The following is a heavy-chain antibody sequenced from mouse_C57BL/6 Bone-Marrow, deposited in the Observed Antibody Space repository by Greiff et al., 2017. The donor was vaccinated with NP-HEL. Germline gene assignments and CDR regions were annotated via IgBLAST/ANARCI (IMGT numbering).Heavy chain of an antibody. V-gene: IGHV1-63*01. Sequence: VQLQQSGAELVRPGTSVKMSCKASGYTFTNYWIGWAKQRPGHGLEWIGDIYPGGGYTNYNEKFKGKATLTADKSSSTAYMQFSSLTSEDSAIYYCAREDYDGGGGYFDYWGQGTTLTVSS. D-gene: IGHD2-4*01. J-gene: IGHJ2*01. CDR2: IYPGGGYT. CDR1: GYTFTNYW. CDR3: AREDYDGGGGYFDY.